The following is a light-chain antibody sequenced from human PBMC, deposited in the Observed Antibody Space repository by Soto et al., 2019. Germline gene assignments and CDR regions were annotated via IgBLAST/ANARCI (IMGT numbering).Light chain of an antibody. V-gene: IGKV3-11*01. Sequence: EIVLTQSPATLSLSPGERATLSCRASQSVSSYLAWYQQKPGQAPRLLIYDASNRATGIPARFSGSGSGTDFTLTINSLEPEDSAVYYCQQYNNWPPWTFGQGTKVDIK. CDR2: DAS. CDR1: QSVSSY. J-gene: IGKJ1*01. CDR3: QQYNNWPPWT.